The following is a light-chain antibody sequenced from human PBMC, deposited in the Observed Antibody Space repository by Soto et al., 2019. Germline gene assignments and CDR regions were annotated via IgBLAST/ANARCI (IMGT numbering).Light chain of an antibody. CDR2: EVS. CDR1: SSDIGNYDF. J-gene: IGLJ2*01. CDR3: SSYTTSTSFIL. V-gene: IGLV2-14*01. Sequence: QSALTQPASVSVSPGQSITISCTGTSSDIGNYDFVSWYQQFPGTAPKAMIYEVSSRPSGVSNRFSGSKSGNTASLTISGLQAEDEAYYYCSSYTTSTSFILFGGGTKLTVL.